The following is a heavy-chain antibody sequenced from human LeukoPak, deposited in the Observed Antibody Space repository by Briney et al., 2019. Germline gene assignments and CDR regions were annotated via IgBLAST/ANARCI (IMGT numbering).Heavy chain of an antibody. CDR2: IKSNTDGGTT. Sequence: PGGSLRLSCAASGFTFSKDWMSWVRQAPGKGLEWVARIKSNTDGGTTAYTAPVRGRFTISRDDSRSTLSLQMTSLRTEDTAVYYCASYNHRDAFKLWGRGTMVTVSS. V-gene: IGHV3-15*01. CDR3: ASYNHRDAFKL. D-gene: IGHD1-14*01. CDR1: GFTFSKDW. J-gene: IGHJ3*01.